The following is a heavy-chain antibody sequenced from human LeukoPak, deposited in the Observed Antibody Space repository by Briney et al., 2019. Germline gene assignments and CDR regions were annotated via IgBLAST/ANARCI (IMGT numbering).Heavy chain of an antibody. CDR1: GGSISGYY. Sequence: SETLSLTCTVSGGSISGYYWSWIRQPAGKGLEWIGRIYTSGSTNYNPSLKSRVTMSVDTSKNQFSLKLSSVTAADTAVYYCARSATYYYDSSGYYTVDHFDYWGQGTLVTVSS. J-gene: IGHJ4*02. CDR3: ARSATYYYDSSGYYTVDHFDY. CDR2: IYTSGST. D-gene: IGHD3-22*01. V-gene: IGHV4-4*07.